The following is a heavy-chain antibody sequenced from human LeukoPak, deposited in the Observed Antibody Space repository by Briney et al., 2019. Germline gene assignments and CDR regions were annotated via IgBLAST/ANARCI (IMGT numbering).Heavy chain of an antibody. CDR3: ARGLEYSSSWYYHYYYMDV. CDR2: INHSGST. J-gene: IGHJ6*03. V-gene: IGHV4-34*01. CDR1: GGSFSGYY. D-gene: IGHD6-13*01. Sequence: SETLSLTCAVYGGSFSGYYWSWIRQPPGKGLEWIGEINHSGSTNYNPSLKSRVTISVDTSKNQFSLKLSSVTAADTAVYYCARGLEYSSSWYYHYYYMDVWGKGTTVTVSS.